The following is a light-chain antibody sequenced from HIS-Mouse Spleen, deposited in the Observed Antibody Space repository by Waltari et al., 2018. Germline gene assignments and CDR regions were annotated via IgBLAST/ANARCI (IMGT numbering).Light chain of an antibody. CDR3: GTWDSSLSAGV. CDR1: SSNLGNNY. CDR2: DNN. J-gene: IGLJ2*01. V-gene: IGLV1-51*01. Sequence: QSVLTQPPSVSAAPGQKVTISCPGSSSNLGNNYVSWYQQLPGTAPKLLIYDNNKRPSGIPDRFSGSKSGTSATLGITGLQTGDEADYYCGTWDSSLSAGVFGGGTKLTVL.